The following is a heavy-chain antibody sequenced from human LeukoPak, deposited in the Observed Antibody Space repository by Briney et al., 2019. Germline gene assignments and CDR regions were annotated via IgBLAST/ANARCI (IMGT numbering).Heavy chain of an antibody. V-gene: IGHV4-34*01. Sequence: PSETLSLTCAVYGGSFSGYYWSWIRQPPGKGLEWIGEINHSGSTNYNPSLKSRVTISVDTSKNQFSLKLSSVTAADTAVYYCVKTSGSYSLDYWGQGTLVTVSS. CDR2: INHSGST. J-gene: IGHJ4*02. D-gene: IGHD1-26*01. CDR3: VKTSGSYSLDY. CDR1: GGSFSGYY.